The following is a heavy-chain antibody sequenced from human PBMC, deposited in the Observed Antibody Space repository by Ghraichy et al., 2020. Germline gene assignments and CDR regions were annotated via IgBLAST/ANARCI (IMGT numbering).Heavy chain of an antibody. CDR3: ARDEHYYYGMDV. CDR2: IIPIFGTA. J-gene: IGHJ6*02. Sequence: SVKVSCKASGGTFSSYAISWVRQAPGQGLEWMGGIIPIFGTANYAQKFQGRVTITADESTSTAYMELSSLRSEDTAVYYCARDEHYYYGMDVWGQGTTVTVSS. D-gene: IGHD2-21*01. CDR1: GGTFSSYA. V-gene: IGHV1-69*13.